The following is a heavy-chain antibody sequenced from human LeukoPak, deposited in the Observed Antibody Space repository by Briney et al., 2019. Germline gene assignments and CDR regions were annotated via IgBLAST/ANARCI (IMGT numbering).Heavy chain of an antibody. D-gene: IGHD5-18*01. V-gene: IGHV3-23*01. J-gene: IGHJ6*03. CDR1: GFTFSSYA. Sequence: GGSLRLSCAASGFTFSSYAMSWVRQAPGKGLEWVSSISGGGVTTFYADSVKGRFTISRDNSKNTLYLQMNSLRAEDTAVYYCAKTGRDTANYYYYMDVWGKGTTVTVSS. CDR2: ISGGGVTT. CDR3: AKTGRDTANYYYYMDV.